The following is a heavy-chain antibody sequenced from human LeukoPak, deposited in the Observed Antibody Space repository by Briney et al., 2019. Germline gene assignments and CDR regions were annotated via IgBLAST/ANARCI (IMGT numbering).Heavy chain of an antibody. CDR1: GYTFTSYA. CDR2: INAGNGNT. CDR3: ARDFVRLDMDV. V-gene: IGHV1-3*01. Sequence: GASVKVSCKASGYTFTSYAMHWARQAPGQRLEWMGWINAGNGNTKYSQKFQGRVTITRDTSASTAYMELSSLRSEDTAVYYCARDFVRLDMDVWGQGTTVTVSS. J-gene: IGHJ6*02. D-gene: IGHD6-25*01.